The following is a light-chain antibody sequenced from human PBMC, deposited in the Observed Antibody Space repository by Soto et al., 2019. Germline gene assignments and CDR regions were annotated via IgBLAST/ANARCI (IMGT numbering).Light chain of an antibody. CDR1: SSDVGGYNY. Sequence: QSALTQPRSVSGSPGQSVTIYCTGTSSDVGGYNYVSWYQQHPGKAPKLMIYDVSKRPSWVPDRFSGSKSGNPASLTISGRQAEDEADYYCCSYAGSYTYGFGTGTKLTVL. J-gene: IGLJ1*01. V-gene: IGLV2-11*01. CDR2: DVS. CDR3: CSYAGSYTYG.